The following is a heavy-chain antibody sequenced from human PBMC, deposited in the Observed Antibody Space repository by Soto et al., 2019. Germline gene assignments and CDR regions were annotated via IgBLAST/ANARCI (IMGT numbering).Heavy chain of an antibody. CDR3: ARGRESYFTNGVGYDNLFDP. V-gene: IGHV4-59*01. J-gene: IGHJ5*02. D-gene: IGHD2-8*01. CDR1: GGSISSYY. CDR2: IYYSGST. Sequence: PSETLSLTCTVSGGSISSYYWSWIRQPPGKGLEWIGYIYYSGSTNYNPSLKSRVTISVDTSKNQFSLKLSSVTAADTAVYYCARGRESYFTNGVGYDNLFDPWGPGTLVTVSS.